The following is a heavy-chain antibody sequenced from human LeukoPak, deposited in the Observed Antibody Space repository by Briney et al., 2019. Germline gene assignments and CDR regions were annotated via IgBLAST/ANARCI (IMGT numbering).Heavy chain of an antibody. D-gene: IGHD3-22*01. CDR3: ARVALYDSSGHNYFDY. CDR1: GGSISSYY. V-gene: IGHV4-59*12. Sequence: SETLSLTCTVSGGSISSYYWSWIRQPPGKGLEWIAYIYYSGSTNYNPSLKSRVTISVDTSKNQFSLKLSSVTAADTAIYYCARVALYDSSGHNYFDYWGQGTLVTVSS. CDR2: IYYSGST. J-gene: IGHJ4*02.